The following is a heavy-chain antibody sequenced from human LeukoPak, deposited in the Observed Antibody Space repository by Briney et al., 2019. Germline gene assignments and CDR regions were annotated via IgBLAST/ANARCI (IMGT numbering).Heavy chain of an antibody. J-gene: IGHJ4*02. D-gene: IGHD3-22*01. Sequence: ASVKVSCKTSGYTLTNYGISWVRQAPGQGLEWMGWISAYNGNTNYAQKLQDRVTMTTDTSTSTAYMELRSLRSDDTAVYYCARDLGLPYYYDSSGYNLDYWGQGTLVTVFS. CDR2: ISAYNGNT. V-gene: IGHV1-18*01. CDR1: GYTLTNYG. CDR3: ARDLGLPYYYDSSGYNLDY.